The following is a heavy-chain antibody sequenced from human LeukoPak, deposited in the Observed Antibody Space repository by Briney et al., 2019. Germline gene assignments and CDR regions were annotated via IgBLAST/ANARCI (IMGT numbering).Heavy chain of an antibody. CDR1: GFTFSSYS. CDR2: ISSSSSYI. V-gene: IGHV3-21*01. CDR3: ASSPGPYYFDY. Sequence: GGSLRLSCAASGFTFSSYSMNWVRQSPGKGLEWVSSISSSSSYIYYADSVKRRFTISRDNAKNSLYLQMNSLRAEDTAVYYCASSPGPYYFDYWGQGTLVTVSS. J-gene: IGHJ4*02.